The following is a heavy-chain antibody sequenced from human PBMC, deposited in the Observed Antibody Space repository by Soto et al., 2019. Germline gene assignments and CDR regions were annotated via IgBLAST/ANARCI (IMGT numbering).Heavy chain of an antibody. CDR3: TSSGVVPAAKINYSYYGMEV. J-gene: IGHJ6*01. D-gene: IGHD2-2*01. V-gene: IGHV3-49*04. CDR2: IRSKAYGGTT. CDR1: VFTFGDYA. Sequence: GGSLRLSCTSSVFTFGDYAMSWVRHSPGNGLEWVGFIRSKAYGGTTEYAASVKGRFTISRDDSKSIAYLQMNSLKTEDTAVYYCTSSGVVPAAKINYSYYGMEVWGQGTTVSVSS.